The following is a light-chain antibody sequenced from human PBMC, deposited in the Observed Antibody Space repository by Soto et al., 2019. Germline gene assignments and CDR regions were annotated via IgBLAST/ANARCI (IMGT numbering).Light chain of an antibody. CDR3: QHYNSYSEA. CDR1: QSINAW. CDR2: KAS. J-gene: IGKJ1*01. V-gene: IGKV1-5*03. Sequence: IQMTQSPSTLSASVGDRVTLTCRASQSINAWLAWYQQKPGKAPKLLIYKASTLKSGVPSRFSGSGSGTEFTLTISSLQPDDFATYYCQHYNSYSEAFGQGTKVDIK.